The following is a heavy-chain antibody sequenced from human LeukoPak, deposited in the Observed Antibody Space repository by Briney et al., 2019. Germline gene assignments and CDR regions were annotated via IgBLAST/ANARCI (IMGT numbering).Heavy chain of an antibody. Sequence: GGSLTLSCAPSGFTFSSYGMICARQAPGKGLEWVSDICAGGTTYYADPVKGRLNISRDTSKNTLYLQMHSLRVEDTAVYYCAKTQGYYDCWGQGTLVTVSS. CDR3: AKTQGYYDC. V-gene: IGHV3-23*01. CDR2: ICAGGTT. CDR1: GFTFSSYG. J-gene: IGHJ4*02. D-gene: IGHD3-22*01.